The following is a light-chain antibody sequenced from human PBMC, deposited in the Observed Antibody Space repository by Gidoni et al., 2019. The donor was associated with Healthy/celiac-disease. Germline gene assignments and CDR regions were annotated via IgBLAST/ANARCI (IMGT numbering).Light chain of an antibody. V-gene: IGKV1-9*01. CDR1: QGISCY. CDR3: QQLNSPIFT. Sequence: IQSTQSPSSLSASAGSRVTITSRASQGISCYLAWYQQQPGKATKLLIYAASTLQSGVPPRFSGSGSGADFTLTISSLQPEDFATYYCQQLNSPIFTFGPGTKVDIK. J-gene: IGKJ3*01. CDR2: AAS.